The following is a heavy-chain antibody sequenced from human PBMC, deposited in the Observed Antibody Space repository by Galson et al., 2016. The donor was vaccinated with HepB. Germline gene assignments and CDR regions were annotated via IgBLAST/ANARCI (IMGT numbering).Heavy chain of an antibody. D-gene: IGHD3-22*01. V-gene: IGHV4-59*07. CDR1: GGSISSSY. CDR3: ARGVAYYYDSSGYPDWYFDL. J-gene: IGHJ2*01. CDR2: IYYSGST. Sequence: SDTLSLTCTVSGGSISSSYWTWIRQPPGKGLEWIGYIYYSGSTNYNPSLKSRVTISVDTSKNQFSLKLSSVTAADTAVYSRARGVAYYYDSSGYPDWYFDLWGRDTLVTVSS.